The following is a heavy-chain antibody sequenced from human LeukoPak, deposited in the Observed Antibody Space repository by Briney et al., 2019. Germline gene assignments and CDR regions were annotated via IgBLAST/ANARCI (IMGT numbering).Heavy chain of an antibody. J-gene: IGHJ4*02. CDR3: AKEVEYSSSLDY. Sequence: PGGSLRLSCAASGFTFSSYAMSWVRQAPGKGLEWVSAISGSGGSTYYADSVKGRFTISRDNFKNTLYLQMDSLRAEDTAVYYCAKEVEYSSSLDYWGQGTLVTVSS. CDR2: ISGSGGST. D-gene: IGHD6-13*01. CDR1: GFTFSSYA. V-gene: IGHV3-23*01.